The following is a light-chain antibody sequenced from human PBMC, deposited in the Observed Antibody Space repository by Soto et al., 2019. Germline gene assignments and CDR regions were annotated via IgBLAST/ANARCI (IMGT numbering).Light chain of an antibody. Sequence: HSALTQPASVSGSPGQSITISCTGTSSDVGSFVYVSWSQQHPGKAPKLILYEVSNRPSGVSNRFSGSKSGNTASLTISGLQAEDEADYYCAAWDDRLSAYVFGTGTKLTVL. V-gene: IGLV2-14*01. J-gene: IGLJ1*01. CDR1: SSDVGSFVY. CDR2: EVS. CDR3: AAWDDRLSAYV.